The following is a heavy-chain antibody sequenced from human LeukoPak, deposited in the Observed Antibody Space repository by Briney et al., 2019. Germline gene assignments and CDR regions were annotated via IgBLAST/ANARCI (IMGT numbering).Heavy chain of an antibody. V-gene: IGHV3-23*01. CDR3: AKDVGSSGWYQGYYYYGMDV. J-gene: IGHJ6*02. D-gene: IGHD6-19*01. CDR2: ISGSGGST. CDR1: GFTFSSYA. Sequence: GGSLRLSCAASGFTFSSYAMSWVRQAPGKGLEWVSAISGSGGSTYYADSVKGRFTISRDNSKNTLYLQMNSLRAEDTAVYYCAKDVGSSGWYQGYYYYGMDVWGQGTTVTVSS.